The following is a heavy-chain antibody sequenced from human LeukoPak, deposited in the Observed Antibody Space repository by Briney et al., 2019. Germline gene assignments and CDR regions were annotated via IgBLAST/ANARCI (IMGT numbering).Heavy chain of an antibody. V-gene: IGHV3-23*01. Sequence: PGGSLRLSCAASGFTFSSYAMSWVRQAPGKGLEWVSAISGSGGSTYYADSVKGRFTISRDNSKNTLYLRMNSLRAEDTAVYYCAKTQGPSIAARHQTRTDYWGQGTLVTVSS. CDR2: ISGSGGST. CDR3: AKTQGPSIAARHQTRTDY. CDR1: GFTFSSYA. J-gene: IGHJ4*02. D-gene: IGHD6-6*01.